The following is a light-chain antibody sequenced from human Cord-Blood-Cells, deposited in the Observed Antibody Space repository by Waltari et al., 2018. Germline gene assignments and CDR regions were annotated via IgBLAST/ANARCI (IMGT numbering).Light chain of an antibody. Sequence: QSALTQPASVSGSPGQSITTSCTGTSSAVGGYNLVPWYQQHPGKAPKLMIYEGSKRPSGVSNRFSGSKSGNTASLTISGLQAEDEADYYCCSYAGSSTVVFGGGTKLTVL. CDR2: EGS. V-gene: IGLV2-23*01. J-gene: IGLJ2*01. CDR3: CSYAGSSTVV. CDR1: SSAVGGYNL.